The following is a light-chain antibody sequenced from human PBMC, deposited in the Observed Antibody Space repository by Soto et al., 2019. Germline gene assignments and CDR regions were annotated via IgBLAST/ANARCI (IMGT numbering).Light chain of an antibody. V-gene: IGKV3-20*01. Sequence: EIVLTHSPGTLSLSPCERATLSFSASQSVSSSYLAWYPQKPGQAPRLLIYGASSRATGIPDRFSGSGSGTDFTLTISRLEPEDFAVYYCQQYGSSVWTFGQGTKVDIK. CDR1: QSVSSSY. CDR3: QQYGSSVWT. CDR2: GAS. J-gene: IGKJ1*01.